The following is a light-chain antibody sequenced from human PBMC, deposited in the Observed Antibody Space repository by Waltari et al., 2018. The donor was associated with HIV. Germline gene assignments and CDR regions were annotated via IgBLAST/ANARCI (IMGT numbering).Light chain of an antibody. CDR2: FNN. J-gene: IGLJ3*02. CDR3: QVWDRKTAQGV. CDR1: NIGNKG. V-gene: IGLV3-21*04. Sequence: YVLTQPPSVSVAPGETASIACGGDNIGNKGVHWYQQRPGQAPVLVIYFNNARASGLPERLSGSNSVNTATLTSSRVEAGDEADYYCQVWDRKTAQGVFGGGTKVTVL.